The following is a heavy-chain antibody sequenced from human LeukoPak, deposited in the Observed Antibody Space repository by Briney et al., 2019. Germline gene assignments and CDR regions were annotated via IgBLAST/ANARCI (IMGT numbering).Heavy chain of an antibody. V-gene: IGHV1-46*01. Sequence: ASVKVSCKASGYTFTSYYMHWVRQAPGRGLEWMGIINPSGGSTSYAQKFQGRVTMTRDMSTSTVYMELSSLRSEDTAVYYCARCGAAVTTHFSHWGQGTLVTVSS. CDR3: ARCGAAVTTHFSH. D-gene: IGHD4-17*01. CDR2: INPSGGST. CDR1: GYTFTSYY. J-gene: IGHJ4*02.